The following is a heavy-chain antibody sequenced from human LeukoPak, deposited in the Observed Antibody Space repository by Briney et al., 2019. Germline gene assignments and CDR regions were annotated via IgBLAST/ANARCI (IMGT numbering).Heavy chain of an antibody. CDR2: IMSKGDGGTI. V-gene: IGHV3-15*01. Sequence: GGSLRLSCAGSGFSFSNAWMSWVRQAPGKGLEWVARIMSKGDGGTIDYAAPVKGRFTISRDDSKNTLYLEVNSLKTEDTGVYYCATEVARSGDTVAYWGQGTLVTVSS. D-gene: IGHD3-10*01. J-gene: IGHJ4*02. CDR1: GFSFSNAW. CDR3: ATEVARSGDTVAY.